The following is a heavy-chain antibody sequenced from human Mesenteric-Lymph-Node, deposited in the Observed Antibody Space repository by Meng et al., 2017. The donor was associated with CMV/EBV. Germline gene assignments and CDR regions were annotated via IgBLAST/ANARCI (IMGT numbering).Heavy chain of an antibody. V-gene: IGHV4-34*01. CDR3: ARDVLRSSFDY. CDR1: GGSFSGYY. J-gene: IGHJ4*02. CDR2: INHSGGT. D-gene: IGHD4-17*01. Sequence: LTCAVYGGSFSGYYWSWIRQPPGKGLEWIGEINHSGGTNYNPSLKSRVTISVDTSKNQFSLKLSSVTAADTAVYYCARDVLRSSFDYWGQGTLVTVSS.